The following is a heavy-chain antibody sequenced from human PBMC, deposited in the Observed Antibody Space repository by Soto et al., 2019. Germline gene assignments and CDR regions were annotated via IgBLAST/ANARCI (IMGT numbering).Heavy chain of an antibody. D-gene: IGHD1-26*01. J-gene: IGHJ4*02. Sequence: QVTLKESGPVLVKPTETLTLTCTVSGFSLSNARMGVSWIRQPPGKALEWLAHIFSNYEKSYSTSLKSRLTISRDTSKSQVVLTMTNMDPVDTATYYCARHGRGVGARPLDYWGQGTLVTVSS. CDR1: GFSLSNARMG. V-gene: IGHV2-26*01. CDR3: ARHGRGVGARPLDY. CDR2: IFSNYEK.